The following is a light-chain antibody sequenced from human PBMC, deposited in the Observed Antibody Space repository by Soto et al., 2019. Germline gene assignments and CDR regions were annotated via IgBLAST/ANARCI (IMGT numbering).Light chain of an antibody. V-gene: IGKV1-5*01. J-gene: IGKJ1*01. CDR3: QQYNSFSPWT. CDR1: QSIRSW. Sequence: IQMTQSPWTLSASVWDRVTITCRASQSIRSWLAWYQQKPGKAPKLLIFDASRLKSGVPSRFSGSGSGTEFTHTISSLQPDDFATYYCQQYNSFSPWTLGQGTKVDIK. CDR2: DAS.